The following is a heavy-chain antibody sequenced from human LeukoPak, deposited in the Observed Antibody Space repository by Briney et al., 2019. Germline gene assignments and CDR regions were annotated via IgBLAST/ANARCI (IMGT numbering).Heavy chain of an antibody. CDR3: ARGLSGVRYFDWPPLGSAFEI. V-gene: IGHV4-61*02. Sequence: SETLSLTCTVSGGSISSGSYYWSWIRQPAGKGLEWIGRIYTSGSTNYNPSLKSRVTIAVDTSKNQFSLKLSFVTAADTAIYYCARGLSGVRYFDWPPLGSAFEIWGQGTMVTVSS. CDR1: GGSISSGSYY. CDR2: IYTSGST. D-gene: IGHD3-9*01. J-gene: IGHJ3*02.